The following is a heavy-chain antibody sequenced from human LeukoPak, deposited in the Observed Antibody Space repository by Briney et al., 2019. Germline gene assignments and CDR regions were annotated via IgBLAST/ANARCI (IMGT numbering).Heavy chain of an antibody. D-gene: IGHD6-19*01. V-gene: IGHV4-61*02. CDR3: ARVGKQWLVLRGWFDP. J-gene: IGHJ5*02. CDR2: VYSSGRT. CDR1: GGSISSGTYY. Sequence: SETLSLTCTVSGGSISSGTYYWSWIRQPAGKGLEWIGRVYSSGRTNCNPSLKSRVTISVDTSKNQFSLKLSSVTAADTAVYYCARVGKQWLVLRGWFDPWGQGTLVTVSS.